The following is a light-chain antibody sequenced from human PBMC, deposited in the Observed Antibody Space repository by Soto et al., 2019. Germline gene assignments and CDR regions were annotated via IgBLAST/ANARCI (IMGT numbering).Light chain of an antibody. CDR2: EVA. J-gene: IGLJ2*01. Sequence: QSALTQPPSASGSPGQSVTISCTGTSSDVGGYGYVSWYQQHPGKAPKLMIFEVAKRASRVPNPFSGSKSGSPASLTVSGIQAEDEAVYYCIAYARISTDVVFCGGTELTVL. CDR1: SSDVGGYGY. CDR3: IAYARISTDVV. V-gene: IGLV2-8*01.